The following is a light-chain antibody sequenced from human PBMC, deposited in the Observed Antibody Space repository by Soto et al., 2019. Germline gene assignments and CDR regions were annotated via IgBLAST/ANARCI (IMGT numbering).Light chain of an antibody. J-gene: IGKJ4*01. V-gene: IGKV1D-16*01. CDR3: QQYHSYPLS. Sequence: DIQMTQSPSSLSASVGDRVSITCRASQDISSWVAWYQHKPEKGPKSLIYAASSLQSGVSSRFSDSGSGTDFTLTSSSLQPEDSATYYCQQYHSYPLSFGGGTKVEIK. CDR1: QDISSW. CDR2: AAS.